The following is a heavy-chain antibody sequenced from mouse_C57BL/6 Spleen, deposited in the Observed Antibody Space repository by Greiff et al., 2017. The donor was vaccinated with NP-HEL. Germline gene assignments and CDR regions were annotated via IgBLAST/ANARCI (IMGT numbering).Heavy chain of an antibody. CDR3: ARQGEGAWFAY. Sequence: EVKVEESGGGLVQPGESLKLSCESNEYEFPSHDMSWVRKTPEKRLELVAAINSDGGSTYYPDTMERRFIISRDNTKKTLYLQMSSLRSEDTALYYCARQGEGAWFAYWGQGTLVTVSA. CDR1: EYEFPSHD. CDR2: INSDGGST. J-gene: IGHJ3*01. V-gene: IGHV5-2*03.